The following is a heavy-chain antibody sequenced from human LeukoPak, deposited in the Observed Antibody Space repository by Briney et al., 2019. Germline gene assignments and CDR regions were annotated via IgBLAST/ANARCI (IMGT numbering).Heavy chain of an antibody. CDR2: ITTSGTNE. CDR3: ARGGRFGELSSSL. Sequence: GGSLRLSCAASGFTFSSYEMNWVRQAPGKGLEWVAYITTSGTNEYYADSVKGRFTISRDNAKNSLYLQMSSLRAEDTAVYYCARGGRFGELSSSLWGQGTLVTVSS. D-gene: IGHD3-10*01. V-gene: IGHV3-48*03. CDR1: GFTFSSYE. J-gene: IGHJ4*02.